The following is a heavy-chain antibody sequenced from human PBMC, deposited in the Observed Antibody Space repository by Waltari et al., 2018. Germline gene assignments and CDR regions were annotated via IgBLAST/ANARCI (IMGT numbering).Heavy chain of an antibody. CDR1: GDSMSSNDW. CDR2: IHRRGKT. V-gene: IGHV4-4*02. D-gene: IGHD2-15*01. CDR3: ARDRGRGLYFDS. Sequence: QLQLQESGPGLVKPSGALSLTCPVPGDSMSSNDWWSWVRQTPAKGLEWIGQIHRRGKTNYNPSLESRVTISIDTSNNQFSLKVASTTAADTAVYYCARDRGRGLYFDSWGQGILVTVSP. J-gene: IGHJ4*02.